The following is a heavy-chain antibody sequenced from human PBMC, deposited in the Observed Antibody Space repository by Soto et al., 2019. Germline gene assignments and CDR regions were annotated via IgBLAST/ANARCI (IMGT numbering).Heavy chain of an antibody. Sequence: SETLSLTCTVSGGSISSGGYYWSWIRQHPGKGLEWIGYIYYSGSTYYNPSLKSRVTISVDTSKNQFSLKLSSVTAADTAVYYCARALWFGELLGLNWFDPWGQGTLVTVSS. CDR2: IYYSGST. CDR1: GGSISSGGYY. D-gene: IGHD3-10*01. J-gene: IGHJ5*02. CDR3: ARALWFGELLGLNWFDP. V-gene: IGHV4-31*03.